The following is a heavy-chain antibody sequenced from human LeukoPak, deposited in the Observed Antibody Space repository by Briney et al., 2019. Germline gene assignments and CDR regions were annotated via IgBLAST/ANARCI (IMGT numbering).Heavy chain of an antibody. D-gene: IGHD5-12*01. CDR3: SRDRSRGYSFT. CDR2: IYADGGGGGT. CDR1: GFTFSSYA. Sequence: GGPLRLSCAASGFTFSSYAMSWVRQAPGKGLEWVSVIYADGGGGGTYYADSVKGRFTISRDNSRNTLYLQMSNLRADDTAMYYCSRDRSRGYSFTWGQGTLVTVS. J-gene: IGHJ5*02. V-gene: IGHV3-23*01.